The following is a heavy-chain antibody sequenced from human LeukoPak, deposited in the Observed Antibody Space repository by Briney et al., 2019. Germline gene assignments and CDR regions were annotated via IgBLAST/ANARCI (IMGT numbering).Heavy chain of an antibody. J-gene: IGHJ2*01. V-gene: IGHV3-23*01. D-gene: IGHD2-15*01. Sequence: PGGSLRLSCAASGFTFSSYAMSWVRQAPGKGLEWVSAISGSGGSTYYADSVKGRFTISRDNSKNTLYLQMNSLRAEDTAVYYCAKVSAGWFQLKTDWYFDLWGRGTLVTVSS. CDR1: GFTFSSYA. CDR2: ISGSGGST. CDR3: AKVSAGWFQLKTDWYFDL.